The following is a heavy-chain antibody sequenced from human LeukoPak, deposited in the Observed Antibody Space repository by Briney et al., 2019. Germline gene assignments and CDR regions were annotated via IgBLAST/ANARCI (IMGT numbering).Heavy chain of an antibody. CDR1: GGSISSSSYY. J-gene: IGHJ3*02. CDR3: ARDFNGIWVSANNYATNTFDI. V-gene: IGHV4-39*07. CDR2: IYYSGST. Sequence: SETLSLTCTVSGGSISSSSYYWGWIRQPPGKGLELIGNIYYSGSTYYNPSLKSRVTISVDTSKNQFSLKLSSVTAADTAVYFCARDFNGIWVSANNYATNTFDIWGQGTTVTVSS. D-gene: IGHD1/OR15-1a*01.